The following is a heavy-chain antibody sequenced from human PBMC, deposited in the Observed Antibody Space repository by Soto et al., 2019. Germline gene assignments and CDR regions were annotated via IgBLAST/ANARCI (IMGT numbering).Heavy chain of an antibody. D-gene: IGHD2-8*01. CDR3: ARDRCTNGVCYNAVSAFDI. J-gene: IGHJ3*02. Sequence: EVQLVESGGGLVQPGGSLRLSCAASGFTFSSYWMSWVRQAPGKGLEWVANIQQDGSEKYYVDSVKGRFTVSRDSAKKSLYLQMTSLRAEDTAVYYCARDRCTNGVCYNAVSAFDIWGQGTIVTVSS. CDR2: IQQDGSEK. CDR1: GFTFSSYW. V-gene: IGHV3-7*01.